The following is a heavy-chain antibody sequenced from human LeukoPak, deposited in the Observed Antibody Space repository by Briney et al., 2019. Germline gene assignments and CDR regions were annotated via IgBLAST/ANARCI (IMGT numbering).Heavy chain of an antibody. D-gene: IGHD6-13*01. J-gene: IGHJ4*02. Sequence: GGSLRLSCAASGFTFSNHAIYWVRQAPGEGLEWVAIISYDGSSAYYADSVKGRFTISRDNAKNTLYLQMNSLRDEDTAVYYCARDSSDTSSWPYYCDYWGQGTLVTVSS. V-gene: IGHV3-30-3*01. CDR1: GFTFSNHA. CDR3: ARDSSDTSSWPYYCDY. CDR2: ISYDGSSA.